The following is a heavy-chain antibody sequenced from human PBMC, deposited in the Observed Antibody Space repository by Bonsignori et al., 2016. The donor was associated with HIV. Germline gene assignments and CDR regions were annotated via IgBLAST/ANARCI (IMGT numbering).Heavy chain of an antibody. V-gene: IGHV3-23*03. J-gene: IGHJ4*02. CDR2: IYSGGSST. CDR1: GFTFSSYA. D-gene: IGHD5-12*01. Sequence: GESLKISCAASGFTFSSYAMSWVRQAPGKGLEWVSVIYSGGSSTYYADSVKGRFTISRDNSKNTLYLQMNSLRAEDTAVYYCAKGIGWLRLGFDYWGQGTLVTVSS. CDR3: AKGIGWLRLGFDY.